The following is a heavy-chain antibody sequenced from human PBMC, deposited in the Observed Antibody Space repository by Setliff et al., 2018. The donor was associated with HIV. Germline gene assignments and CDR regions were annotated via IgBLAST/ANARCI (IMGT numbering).Heavy chain of an antibody. CDR2: IYSSATT. J-gene: IGHJ5*02. CDR3: ARVFPLVTAEDNRFDP. D-gene: IGHD2-21*02. CDR1: GASFSSSSHH. V-gene: IGHV4-61*05. Sequence: SETLSLTCTVSGASFSSSSHHWAWIRQRPGKGLECIGYIYSSATTNYNSALESRASISRDTSKNQISLRLRSVTAADTAVYYCARVFPLVTAEDNRFDPWGQGSLVTVSS.